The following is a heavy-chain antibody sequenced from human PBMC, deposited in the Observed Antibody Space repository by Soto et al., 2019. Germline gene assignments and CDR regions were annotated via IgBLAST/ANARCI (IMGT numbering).Heavy chain of an antibody. V-gene: IGHV3-7*03. CDR1: GFTFSSYW. J-gene: IGHJ4*02. D-gene: IGHD3-16*02. Sequence: QLVESGGGVVQPGGSLRLSCAASGFTFSSYWMNWVRQAPGKGVEWVANIKEDGSEKKFADSVKGRFTISRDNAKKSLYLQMNSLRPEDTAVYYCARGRVDYIWGSYRVASHPLDYWGQGTLVTVSS. CDR2: IKEDGSEK. CDR3: ARGRVDYIWGSYRVASHPLDY.